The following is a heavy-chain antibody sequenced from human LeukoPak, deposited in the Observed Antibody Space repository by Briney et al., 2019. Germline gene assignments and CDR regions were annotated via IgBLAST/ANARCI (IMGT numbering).Heavy chain of an antibody. J-gene: IGHJ6*03. CDR2: ISYDGSNK. D-gene: IGHD6-13*01. Sequence: PGGSLRLSCAASGFTFSSYAMHWVRQAPGKGLEWVAVISYDGSNKYYADSVKGRFTISRDNSKNTLYLQMNSLRAEDTAVYYCASSSSWYAGMDVWGKGTTVTVSS. V-gene: IGHV3-30-3*01. CDR1: GFTFSSYA. CDR3: ASSSSWYAGMDV.